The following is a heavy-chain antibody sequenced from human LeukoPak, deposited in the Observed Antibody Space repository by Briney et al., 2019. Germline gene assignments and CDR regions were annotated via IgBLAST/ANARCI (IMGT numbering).Heavy chain of an antibody. V-gene: IGHV1-18*01. CDR3: ASGHCSSTSCYLYYYMDV. J-gene: IGHJ6*03. D-gene: IGHD2-2*03. Sequence: APVKVSCKASGYTFTSYGISWVRQAPGQGLEWMGWISAYNGNTNYAQKLQGRVTMTTDTSTSTAYMELRSLRSDDTAVYYCASGHCSSTSCYLYYYMDVWGKGTTVTVSS. CDR2: ISAYNGNT. CDR1: GYTFTSYG.